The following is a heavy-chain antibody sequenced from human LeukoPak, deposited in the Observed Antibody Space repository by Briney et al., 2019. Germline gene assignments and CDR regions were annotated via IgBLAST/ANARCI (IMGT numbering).Heavy chain of an antibody. CDR2: INHSGST. Sequence: SETLSLTCAVYGGSFSGYYWSWIRQPQGKGLEWIGEINHSGSTNYNPSLKSRVAISVDTSKNQFSLKLSSVTAADTAVYYCARGRKQQLVRRIFDYWGQGTLVTVSS. D-gene: IGHD6-13*01. J-gene: IGHJ4*02. CDR3: ARGRKQQLVRRIFDY. CDR1: GGSFSGYY. V-gene: IGHV4-34*01.